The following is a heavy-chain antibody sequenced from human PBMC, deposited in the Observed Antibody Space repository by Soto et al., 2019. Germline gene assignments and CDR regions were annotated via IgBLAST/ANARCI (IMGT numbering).Heavy chain of an antibody. Sequence: EGKLLESGGGLVQPGGSLRLSCAASGYTFSRYAMSWVRQAPGKGLEWISAVSGSGGSTYYADSVKGRFTISRDNSKDTLYLQMNNLRAEDTAVYYCAKPPDYNWNDYWGQGTLVTVSS. CDR1: GYTFSRYA. CDR3: AKPPDYNWNDY. V-gene: IGHV3-23*01. CDR2: VSGSGGST. D-gene: IGHD1-20*01. J-gene: IGHJ4*02.